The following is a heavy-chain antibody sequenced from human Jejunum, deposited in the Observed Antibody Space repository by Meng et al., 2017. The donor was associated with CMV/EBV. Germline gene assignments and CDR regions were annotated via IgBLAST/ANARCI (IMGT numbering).Heavy chain of an antibody. D-gene: IGHD2-8*01. V-gene: IGHV3-7*01. CDR2: IKQDGSER. CDR3: ATVNGHAFDI. Sequence: CAASGFNLSSYWMTWGRQAPGKGLEWVANIKQDGSERYYVDSVKGRFTISRDNAKNSLYLQMNSLRAEDTSVYYCATVNGHAFDIWGQGTMVTVSS. J-gene: IGHJ3*02. CDR1: GFNLSSYW.